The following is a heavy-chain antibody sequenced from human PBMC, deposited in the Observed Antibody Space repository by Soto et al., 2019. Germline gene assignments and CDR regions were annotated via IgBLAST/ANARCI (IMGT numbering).Heavy chain of an antibody. CDR2: IYPGDSDT. CDR3: ARRISTGWQVDS. D-gene: IGHD6-19*01. CDR1: GYSFTNYW. Sequence: EVQLVQSGAEVRKPGESLKISCKGSGYSFTNYWIAWVRQLPWKGLEWMGIIYPGDSDTRYSPSFQGQVTISADKSISTAYLQWSSLKAADTAMYYCARRISTGWQVDSWGQGTLVTVSS. J-gene: IGHJ4*02. V-gene: IGHV5-51*03.